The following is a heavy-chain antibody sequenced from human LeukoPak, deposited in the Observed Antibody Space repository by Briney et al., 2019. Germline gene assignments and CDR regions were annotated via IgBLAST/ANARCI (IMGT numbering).Heavy chain of an antibody. CDR1: GSTFNSYA. CDR2: ISGSGGST. D-gene: IGHD6-13*01. V-gene: IGHV3-23*01. J-gene: IGHJ3*02. Sequence: PGGSLRLSCAASGSTFNSYAMSWVRQAPGKGLEWVSAISGSGGSTYYADSVKGRFTISRDNSKNTLSVQMNSLRAEDTAVYYCAKRYSTSLAFDIWGQGTMVSVSS. CDR3: AKRYSTSLAFDI.